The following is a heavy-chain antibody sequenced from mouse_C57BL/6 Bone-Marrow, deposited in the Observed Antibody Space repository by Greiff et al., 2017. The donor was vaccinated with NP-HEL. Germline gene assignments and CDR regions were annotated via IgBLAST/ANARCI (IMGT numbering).Heavy chain of an antibody. CDR1: GYTFTDYE. J-gene: IGHJ2*01. V-gene: IGHV1-15*01. Sequence: VQLQESGAELVRPGASVTLSCKASGYTFTDYEMHWVKQTPVHGLEWIGAIDPETGGTAYNQKFKGKAILTADKSSSTAYMELRSLTSEDSAVYYCTRRRGNWDYFDYWGQGTTLTVSS. CDR2: IDPETGGT. CDR3: TRRRGNWDYFDY. D-gene: IGHD4-1*01.